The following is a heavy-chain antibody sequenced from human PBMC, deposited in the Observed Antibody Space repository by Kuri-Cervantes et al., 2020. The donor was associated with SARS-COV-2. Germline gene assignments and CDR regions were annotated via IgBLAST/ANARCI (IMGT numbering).Heavy chain of an antibody. Sequence: ASGYTFPSYYRHWVRLAPGKGLEWPAVISYDGSNKYYADSVMGRFTISRDNYKNTLYLQMNSLRAEDTAVYYFARDPDSGSYYGAFEIWGQGTMVTVSS. CDR3: ARDPDSGSYYGAFEI. CDR1: GYTFPSYY. CDR2: ISYDGSNK. J-gene: IGHJ3*02. V-gene: IGHV3-30*14. D-gene: IGHD1-26*01.